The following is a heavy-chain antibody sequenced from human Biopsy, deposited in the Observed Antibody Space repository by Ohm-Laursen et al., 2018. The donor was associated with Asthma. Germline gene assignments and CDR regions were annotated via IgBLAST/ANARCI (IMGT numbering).Heavy chain of an antibody. CDR2: VYYSGDS. CDR1: GASMTTSNF. Sequence: SETLSLTWTVSGASMTTSNFWAWIRQPPGRGLEWLGSVYYSGDSFYRTSLMSRLTMSVDTSRRQFSLRLTSVTAADTGVYYCARHWSGNGWADVHNWFDPWGPGTVVTVSS. V-gene: IGHV4-39*01. J-gene: IGHJ5*02. D-gene: IGHD6-19*01. CDR3: ARHWSGNGWADVHNWFDP.